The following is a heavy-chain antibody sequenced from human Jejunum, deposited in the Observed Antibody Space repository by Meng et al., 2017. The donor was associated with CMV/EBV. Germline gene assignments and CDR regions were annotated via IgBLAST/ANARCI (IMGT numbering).Heavy chain of an antibody. CDR3: ARQGDNNYYYTMDV. J-gene: IGHJ6*02. V-gene: IGHV4-61*07. D-gene: IGHD2-15*01. CDR2: IFHSGSP. CDR1: ASVISVNYY. Sequence: ASVISVNYYWSWIRQTPGKGLEWIGYIFHSGSPNYNPSLESRVTISVGTSKNQFSLKLSSVTAADTAVYYCARQGDNNYYYTMDVWGQGTTVTVSS.